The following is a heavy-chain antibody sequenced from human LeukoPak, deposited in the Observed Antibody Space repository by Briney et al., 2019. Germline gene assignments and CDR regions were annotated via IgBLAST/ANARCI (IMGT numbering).Heavy chain of an antibody. CDR2: VFDSGGA. J-gene: IGHJ4*02. CDR1: GASISDYY. Sequence: PSETLSLTCTVSGASISDYYWSWIRQPPGQGLEWIGYVFDSGGANYNPSLKSRVTISVDTSKNQFSVKLGSVTAAGTAVYYCAAALGRYGDYSRGYYFDYWGQGTLVTVSS. V-gene: IGHV4-59*13. CDR3: AAALGRYGDYSRGYYFDY. D-gene: IGHD4-17*01.